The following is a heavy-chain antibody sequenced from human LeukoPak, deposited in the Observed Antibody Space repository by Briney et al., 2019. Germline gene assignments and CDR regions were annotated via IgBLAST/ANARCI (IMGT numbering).Heavy chain of an antibody. CDR1: GGSFSGYY. CDR2: INHSGST. V-gene: IGHV4-34*01. J-gene: IGHJ4*02. D-gene: IGHD4-23*01. Sequence: SETLSLTCAVYGGSFSGYYWSWIRQPPGKGLEWIGEINHSGSTNYNTSLKSRVTISVDTSKNQFSLKLSSVTAADTAVYYRASQGGYGGNGVFRYWGQGTLVTVSS. CDR3: ASQGGYGGNGVFRY.